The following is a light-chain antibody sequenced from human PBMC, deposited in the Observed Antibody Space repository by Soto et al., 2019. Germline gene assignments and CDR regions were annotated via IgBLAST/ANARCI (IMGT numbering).Light chain of an antibody. V-gene: IGKV3-20*01. J-gene: IGKJ3*01. CDR1: QSVSSNY. Sequence: EIVLTQSPCTLSLSPGERATLSCRASQSVSSNYLAWYQQKPGQAPRLLIYGASSRATGIPDRFSGSGSGTDFTLTISRLEPEDCAVYYCQQYGSSLFTFGPGTKVDI. CDR2: GAS. CDR3: QQYGSSLFT.